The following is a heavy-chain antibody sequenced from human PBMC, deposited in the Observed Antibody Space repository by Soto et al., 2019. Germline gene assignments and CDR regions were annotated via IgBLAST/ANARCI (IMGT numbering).Heavy chain of an antibody. J-gene: IGHJ4*02. CDR1: GYTFTSYY. CDR3: ATTYYDDILTGYDY. Sequence: ASVKVSCKASGYTFTSYYMHWVRQAPGQGLEWMGRIYPSDGSTSYAQKFQGRVTMTGDTSTDTAYMELSSLSSEDTAVYYCATTYYDDILTGYDYWGQGTLVTVSS. CDR2: IYPSDGST. V-gene: IGHV1-46*01. D-gene: IGHD3-9*01.